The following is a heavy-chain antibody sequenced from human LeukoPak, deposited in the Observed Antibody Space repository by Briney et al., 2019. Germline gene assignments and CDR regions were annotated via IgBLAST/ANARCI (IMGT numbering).Heavy chain of an antibody. CDR3: AREAAGYSSGWPDY. V-gene: IGHV3-48*03. D-gene: IGHD6-19*01. J-gene: IGHJ4*02. Sequence: GGSLRLSCAASGFTFSSYEMNWVRQAPGKGLDWVSYISSSGTTIYYADSVNGRFTISRDNDKNALYLQMNSLRAEDTAVYYCAREAAGYSSGWPDYWGQGTMVTVSS. CDR1: GFTFSSYE. CDR2: ISSSGTTI.